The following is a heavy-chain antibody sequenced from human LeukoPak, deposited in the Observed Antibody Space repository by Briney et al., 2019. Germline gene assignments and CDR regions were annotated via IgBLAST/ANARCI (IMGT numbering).Heavy chain of an antibody. CDR3: AQATWLGSGS. CDR2: ISGSGGRGVRT. J-gene: IGHJ5*02. V-gene: IGHV3-23*01. D-gene: IGHD6-19*01. Sequence: GGSLRLSCATSGFTFSSHDMSWVRQAPGEGLEWVSGISGSGGRGVRTYYADSVKGRFTVSRDESKNMLYLQMNSLRAEDTAVYYCAQATWLGSGSWGQGTLVTVSS. CDR1: GFTFSSHD.